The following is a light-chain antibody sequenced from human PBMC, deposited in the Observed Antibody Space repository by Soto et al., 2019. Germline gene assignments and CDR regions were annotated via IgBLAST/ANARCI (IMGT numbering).Light chain of an antibody. Sequence: QSVLTQPRSVSGSPGQSATISCTGTANDVGGHNYVSSYQQHPGEAPKLLIYDVTERPSGVPDRFSGSKSGNTASLTISGLQTEDEADYYCYSYAGTYTFAFGTGTKVTVL. J-gene: IGLJ1*01. CDR3: YSYAGTYTFA. V-gene: IGLV2-11*01. CDR2: DVT. CDR1: ANDVGGHNY.